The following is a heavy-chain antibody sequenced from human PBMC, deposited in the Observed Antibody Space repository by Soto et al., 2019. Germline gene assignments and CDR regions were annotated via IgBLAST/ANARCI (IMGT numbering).Heavy chain of an antibody. CDR2: TNHDRSS. V-gene: IGHV4-34*01. CDR3: ARVFERGYRYGHLGF. J-gene: IGHJ4*02. CDR1: GGSFSGYY. D-gene: IGHD5-18*01. Sequence: SETLSLTCAVYGGSFSGYYWSWIRQPPGKGLEWIGETNHDRSSNYNPSLKSRVTISVDTSKKQVSLNLRSVTAADTAVYYCARVFERGYRYGHLGFWGQGTLVTGSS.